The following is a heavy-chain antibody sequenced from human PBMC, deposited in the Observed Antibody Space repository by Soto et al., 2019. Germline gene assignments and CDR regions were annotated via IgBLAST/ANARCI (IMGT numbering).Heavy chain of an antibody. CDR3: ARALGYNQHYYYGMDV. CDR2: ISAYNGNT. V-gene: IGHV1-18*04. CDR1: GYTFTSYG. D-gene: IGHD5-12*01. Sequence: GASVKVSCKASGYTFTSYGISWVRQAPGQGLEWMGWISAYNGNTNYAQKLQGRVTMTTDTSTSTAYMELRSLRSDDTAVYYWARALGYNQHYYYGMDVWGQGTTVTVSS. J-gene: IGHJ6*02.